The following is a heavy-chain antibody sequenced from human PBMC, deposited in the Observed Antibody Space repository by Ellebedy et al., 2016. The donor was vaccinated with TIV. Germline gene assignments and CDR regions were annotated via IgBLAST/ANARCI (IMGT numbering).Heavy chain of an antibody. CDR2: FDPEHGRA. CDR3: AAVRIQIWFPNWFDP. Sequence: ASVKVSCKVSGHTLMELSMHWVRQAPGKGLEWVGGFDPEHGRAIYAQKFQGRVTMTEDTSTDTVYMELSSLRSEDTAVYYCAAVRIQIWFPNWFDPWGQGTLVTVSA. V-gene: IGHV1-24*01. J-gene: IGHJ5*02. CDR1: GHTLMELS. D-gene: IGHD5-18*01.